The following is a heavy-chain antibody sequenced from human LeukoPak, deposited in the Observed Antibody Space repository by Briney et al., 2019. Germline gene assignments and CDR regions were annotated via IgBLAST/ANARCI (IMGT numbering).Heavy chain of an antibody. D-gene: IGHD5-18*01. CDR3: ARAQTGYTYGYAY. V-gene: IGHV3-48*01. CDR1: GFTFSNYN. CDR2: ISSSSSTI. Sequence: GGSLRLSCAASGFTFSNYNMNWVRQAPGKGLEWVSYISSSSSTIYYADSVKGRFTISRDNAKNSLYLQLNSLRAEDTAVYYCARAQTGYTYGYAYWGQGTLVTVSS. J-gene: IGHJ4*02.